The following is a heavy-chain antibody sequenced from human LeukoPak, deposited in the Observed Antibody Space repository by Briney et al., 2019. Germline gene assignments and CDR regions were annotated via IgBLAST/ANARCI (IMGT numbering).Heavy chain of an antibody. CDR3: ARGATTYYYYYYMDV. V-gene: IGHV4-39*07. CDR2: INHSGST. CDR1: GGSISSSSYY. J-gene: IGHJ6*03. Sequence: SETLSLTCTVSGGSISSSSYYWGWIRQPPGKGLEWIGEINHSGSTNYNPSLKSRVTISVDTSKNQFSLKLSSVTAADTAVYYCARGATTYYYYYYMDVWGKGATVTVSS. D-gene: IGHD1-1*01.